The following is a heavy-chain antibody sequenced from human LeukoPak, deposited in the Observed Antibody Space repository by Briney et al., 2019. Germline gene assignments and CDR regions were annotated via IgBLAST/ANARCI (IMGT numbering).Heavy chain of an antibody. V-gene: IGHV4-4*09. CDR1: GGSISSYY. D-gene: IGHD2-2*01. CDR2: IYTSGST. Sequence: PSETLSLTCTVSGGSISSYYWSWIRQPPGKGLEWIGYIYTSGSTNYNPSLKSRVTISVDTSKNQFSLKLSSVTAADTAVYYCARLKVPAATTAEDNWFDPWGQGTLVTVSS. J-gene: IGHJ5*02. CDR3: ARLKVPAATTAEDNWFDP.